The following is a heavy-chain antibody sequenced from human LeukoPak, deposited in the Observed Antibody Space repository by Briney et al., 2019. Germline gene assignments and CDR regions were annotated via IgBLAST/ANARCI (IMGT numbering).Heavy chain of an antibody. D-gene: IGHD2-8*01. J-gene: IGHJ6*03. CDR2: IYHSGGT. CDR1: GGSFSGYY. V-gene: IGHV4-34*01. Sequence: SETLSLTCAVYGGSFSGYYWSWIRQPPGKGLEWIGEIYHSGGTNYNPSLKSRITISVDKSQNQFSLKVNSLTAADTAVYYCATNGYYCMDVWGKGTTVTVSS. CDR3: ATNGYYCMDV.